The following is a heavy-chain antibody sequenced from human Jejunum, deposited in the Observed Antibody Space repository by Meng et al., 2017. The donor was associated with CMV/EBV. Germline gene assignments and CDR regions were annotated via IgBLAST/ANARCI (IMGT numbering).Heavy chain of an antibody. Sequence: TVSGGSINTGTHYWSWIRQHPGKGLEWIGNIFSSGYGYYSPSLRSRVTLSIDTSKNQFSLSLNSVTAADTAVYFCATKRTYPYQHFDFWGQGTLVTVSS. CDR3: ATKRTYPYQHFDF. CDR1: GGSINTGTHY. V-gene: IGHV4-31*02. CDR2: IFSSGYG. D-gene: IGHD3-16*02. J-gene: IGHJ4*02.